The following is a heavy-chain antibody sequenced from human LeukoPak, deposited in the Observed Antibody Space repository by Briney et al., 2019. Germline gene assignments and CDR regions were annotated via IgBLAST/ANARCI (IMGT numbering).Heavy chain of an antibody. J-gene: IGHJ4*02. Sequence: GGSLRLSCAASGFTFSPHYMDWVRQSPGEGLEWVGLIRNKADGYTTIYAASVKGRFTISRDDAKNSVYLQMDSLKTEDTAVYYCGDLGSAGTDHWGQGTLVTVSS. V-gene: IGHV3-72*01. CDR1: GFTFSPHY. CDR2: IRNKADGYTT. CDR3: GDLGSAGTDH. D-gene: IGHD3-10*01.